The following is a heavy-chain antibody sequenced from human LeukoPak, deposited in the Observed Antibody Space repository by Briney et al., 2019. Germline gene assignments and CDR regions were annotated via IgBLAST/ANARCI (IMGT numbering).Heavy chain of an antibody. CDR2: ISYDGSNK. CDR1: GFTFSSYA. D-gene: IGHD3-3*01. Sequence: GGSLRLSCAASGFTFSSYAMHWVRQAPGKGLERVAVISYDGSNKYYADSVKGRFTISRDNSKNTLYLQMNSLRAEDTAVYYCARVPLRFLEQGALDYWGQGTLVTVSS. J-gene: IGHJ4*02. CDR3: ARVPLRFLEQGALDY. V-gene: IGHV3-30-3*01.